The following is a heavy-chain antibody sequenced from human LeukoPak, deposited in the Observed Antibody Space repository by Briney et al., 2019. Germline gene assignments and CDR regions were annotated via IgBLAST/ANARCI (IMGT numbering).Heavy chain of an antibody. CDR3: ARDPGYCSSTSCLPGAPIDY. D-gene: IGHD2-2*01. CDR2: ISAYNGNT. V-gene: IGHV1-18*01. Sequence: GASVKVSCKASGGTFSSYAISWVRQAPGQGLEWMGWISAYNGNTNYAQKLQGRVTMTTDTSTSTAYMELRSLRSDDTAVYYCARDPGYCSSTSCLPGAPIDYWGQGTLVTVSS. CDR1: GGTFSSYA. J-gene: IGHJ4*02.